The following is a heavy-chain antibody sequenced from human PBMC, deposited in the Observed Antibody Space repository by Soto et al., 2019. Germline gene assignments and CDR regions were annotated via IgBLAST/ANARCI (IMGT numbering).Heavy chain of an antibody. V-gene: IGHV4-34*01. D-gene: IGHD5-12*01. Sequence: SETLSLTCALYGASFSGYYWSWIRQPPGKGLEWIGEINHSGSTNYHPSLKSRVTISVDTSKNQFSLKLSSVAAADTAVYYCARGGYSGYEFIRSSGIGKKTPKNWFDPWGQGTLVTVSS. CDR1: GASFSGYY. J-gene: IGHJ5*02. CDR2: INHSGST. CDR3: ARGGYSGYEFIRSSGIGKKTPKNWFDP.